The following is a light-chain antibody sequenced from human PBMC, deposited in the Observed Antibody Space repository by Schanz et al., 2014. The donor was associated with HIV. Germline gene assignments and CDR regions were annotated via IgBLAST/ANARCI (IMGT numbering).Light chain of an antibody. CDR2: EVS. CDR1: STDVGSYNL. Sequence: QSALTQPASVSGSPGQSITISCTGTSTDVGSYNLVSWYQQHPGKAPKLMIYEVSKWPSGVPDRFSGSKSGTSVSLAITGLQAEDEADYYCLSYDRSLSGPYVFGTGTKLTVL. J-gene: IGLJ1*01. V-gene: IGLV2-14*02. CDR3: LSYDRSLSGPYV.